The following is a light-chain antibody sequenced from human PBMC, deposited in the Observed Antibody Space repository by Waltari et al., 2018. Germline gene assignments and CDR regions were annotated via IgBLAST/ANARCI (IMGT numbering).Light chain of an antibody. V-gene: IGLV2-23*01. J-gene: IGLJ3*02. Sequence: YQQHPGKAPKPILYEGTKRPSVTSDRFSGSSSGNTASLKISGLQAEDEADYYCCSPEGFSPSWVVGGGTKLTVL. CDR2: EGT. CDR3: CSPEGFSPSWV.